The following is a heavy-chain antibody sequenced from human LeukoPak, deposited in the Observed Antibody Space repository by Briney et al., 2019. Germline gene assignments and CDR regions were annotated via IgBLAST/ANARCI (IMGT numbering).Heavy chain of an antibody. J-gene: IGHJ4*02. V-gene: IGHV3-53*01. D-gene: IGHD4/OR15-4a*01. CDR1: GFTVSSNS. Sequence: QPGGSLRLSCTVSGFTVSSNSMSWVRQAPGKGVEWVSFIYNSSRIHYSDSVKGRFTISRDNSKNTLYLQMNSLRAEDTAVYYCARRAGAYSHPYDYWGQGTLVTVSS. CDR3: ARRAGAYSHPYDY. CDR2: IYNSSRI.